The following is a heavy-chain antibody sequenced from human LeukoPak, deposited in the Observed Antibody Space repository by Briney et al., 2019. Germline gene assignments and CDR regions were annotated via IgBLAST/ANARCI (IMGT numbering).Heavy chain of an antibody. CDR1: GGPIISTNYY. CDR2: VYYSGTT. J-gene: IGHJ4*02. V-gene: IGHV4-39*07. CDR3: SRESAGTTISH. D-gene: IGHD1-1*01. Sequence: SETLSLTCAVSGGPIISTNYYWGWIRQPPGKGLEWIGSVYYSGTTYYNPSLKSRVTISADTSKNQFSLKLNSVTAADTAVYYCSRESAGTTISHWGQGTLVTVSS.